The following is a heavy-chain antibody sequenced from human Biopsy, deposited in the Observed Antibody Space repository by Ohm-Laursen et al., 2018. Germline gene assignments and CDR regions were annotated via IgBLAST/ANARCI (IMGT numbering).Heavy chain of an antibody. CDR3: AKDWKYFDGSGGMDV. Sequence: SLRLSCAASGFTFGDYAMHWVRQVPGRGLEWVSSLNWDSSSIGYVDSVKSRFTISRDNAKNSLYLQMNSLRAEDSALYYCAKDWKYFDGSGGMDVWGQGTTVTVSS. CDR2: LNWDSSSI. J-gene: IGHJ6*02. V-gene: IGHV3-9*01. CDR1: GFTFGDYA. D-gene: IGHD3-22*01.